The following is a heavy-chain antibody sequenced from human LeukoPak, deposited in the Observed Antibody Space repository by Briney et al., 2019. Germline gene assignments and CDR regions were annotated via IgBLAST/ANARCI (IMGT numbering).Heavy chain of an antibody. V-gene: IGHV4-61*02. J-gene: IGHJ3*02. Sequence: SQTLSLTCTVSGGSISSGSYYWSWIRQPAGKGLEWIGRIYTSGSTNYNPSLKSRVTISVDTSKNQFSLKLSSVTAADTAVYYCARVTYSTSSMSLDAFDIWGQGTMVTVSS. CDR3: ARVTYSTSSMSLDAFDI. CDR2: IYTSGST. D-gene: IGHD6-6*01. CDR1: GGSISSGSYY.